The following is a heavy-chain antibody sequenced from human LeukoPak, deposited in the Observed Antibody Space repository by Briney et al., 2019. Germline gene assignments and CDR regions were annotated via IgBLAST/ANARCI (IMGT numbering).Heavy chain of an antibody. Sequence: GGSLRLSCAASGFTFSSYSMNWVRQAPGKGLEWVSSISSSSSYIYYADSVKGRFTISRDNAKNSLYLQMNSLRAEDTAVYYCARTIGYCSSTSCTTQDYYMDVWGKGTTVTVSS. CDR2: ISSSSSYI. V-gene: IGHV3-21*01. D-gene: IGHD2-2*01. J-gene: IGHJ6*03. CDR3: ARTIGYCSSTSCTTQDYYMDV. CDR1: GFTFSSYS.